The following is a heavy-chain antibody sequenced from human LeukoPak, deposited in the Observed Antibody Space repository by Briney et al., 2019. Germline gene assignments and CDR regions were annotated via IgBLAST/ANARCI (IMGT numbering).Heavy chain of an antibody. CDR1: GGSFSGYY. CDR3: ARVGREMATITGVKPTSRRFFVYDY. CDR2: INHSGST. V-gene: IGHV4-34*01. Sequence: PSETLSLTCAVYGGSFSGYYWSWIRQPPGKGLEWIGEINHSGSTNYNPSLKSRVTISVDTSKNQFSLKLSSVTAADTAVYYCARVGREMATITGVKPTSRRFFVYDYWGQGTLVTVSS. J-gene: IGHJ4*02. D-gene: IGHD5-24*01.